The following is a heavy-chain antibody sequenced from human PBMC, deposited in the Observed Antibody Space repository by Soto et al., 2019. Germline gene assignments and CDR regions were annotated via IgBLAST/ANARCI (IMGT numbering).Heavy chain of an antibody. J-gene: IGHJ4*02. CDR3: ARVYSGSYSDY. CDR2: IFHGGST. CDR1: GGSIRSNNW. D-gene: IGHD1-26*01. V-gene: IGHV4-4*02. Sequence: QVQLQESGPGLMKPSGTLSLTCAVSGGSIRSNNWWSWVRQPPGKGLEWIGEIFHGGSTYYNPSLKTRVTISLDKSKNQFSLKLSSVTAADTAVYYCARVYSGSYSDYWGQGTLVTVSS.